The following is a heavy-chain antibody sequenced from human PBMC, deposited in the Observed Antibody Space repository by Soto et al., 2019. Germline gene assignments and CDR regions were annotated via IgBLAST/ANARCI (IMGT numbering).Heavy chain of an antibody. D-gene: IGHD6-19*01. J-gene: IGHJ6*02. CDR2: RYPRHSDA. CDR1: GYKFPAQW. CDR3: ARLSGPSHFWNYGMAV. V-gene: IGHV5-51*01. Sequence: GESLKSSCKGSGYKFPAQWRAWGRQRPGKGLEWMGIRYPRHSDARYSPSFPGHSIISTDPSLHTAYLQWSSLAASDTDTYFCARLSGPSHFWNYGMAVWAQGTTVTVSS.